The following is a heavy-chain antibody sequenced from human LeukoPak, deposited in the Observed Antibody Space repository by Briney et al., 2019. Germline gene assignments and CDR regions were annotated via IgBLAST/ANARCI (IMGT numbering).Heavy chain of an antibody. CDR2: IYYTGTI. Sequence: SETLSLTCTVSGGSISSTSYHWGWIRQPPGKGLEWVGNIYYTGTIYYNPSLKSRVTISVDTSKNQFSLKLSSVTAADTAVYYCAVYSTSSGWFDPWGQGTLVTVSS. J-gene: IGHJ5*02. CDR3: AVYSTSSGWFDP. D-gene: IGHD6-6*01. V-gene: IGHV4-39*01. CDR1: GGSISSTSYH.